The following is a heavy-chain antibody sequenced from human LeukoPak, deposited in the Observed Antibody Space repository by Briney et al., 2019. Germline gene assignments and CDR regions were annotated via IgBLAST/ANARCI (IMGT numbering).Heavy chain of an antibody. V-gene: IGHV3-30-3*01. D-gene: IGHD1-26*01. CDR2: ISYDGSNK. CDR1: GFTFSSYA. Sequence: GGSLRLSCAASGFTFSSYAMHRVREAPGKGLEWGAVISYDGSNKYYADSVKGRFTISRDNSKNTLYLQMNSLRAEDTAVYYCARDGPYYGIDYWGQGTLVTVSS. CDR3: ARDGPYYGIDY. J-gene: IGHJ4*02.